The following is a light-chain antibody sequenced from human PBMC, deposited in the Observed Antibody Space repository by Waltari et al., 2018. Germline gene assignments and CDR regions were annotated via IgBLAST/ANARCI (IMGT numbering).Light chain of an antibody. J-gene: IGLJ2*01. V-gene: IGLV3-1*01. CDR1: NLEDKY. Sequence: SYELTQPPSVSVSPGQTATITCPGDNLEDKYVRWYQQRPGQSPLLVIFQDFKRPSGIPERFSGSNSGPTATLTISGTQAIDEADYYCQALDSSRNAVIFGGGTKLTVL. CDR3: QALDSSRNAVI. CDR2: QDF.